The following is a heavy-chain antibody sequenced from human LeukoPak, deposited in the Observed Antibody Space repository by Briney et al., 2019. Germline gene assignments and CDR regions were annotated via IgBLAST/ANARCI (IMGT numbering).Heavy chain of an antibody. CDR1: GFTFSSYG. CDR2: IRYDGSNK. J-gene: IGHJ6*03. CDR3: AKALEAGYSSGWYKYYYYMDV. Sequence: GGSLRLSCAASGFTFSSYGMHWVRQAPGKGLEWVAFIRYDGSNKYYADSVKGRFTISRDNSKNTLYLQMNSLRAEDTAVYYCAKALEAGYSSGWYKYYYYMDVWGKGTTVTVSS. V-gene: IGHV3-30*02. D-gene: IGHD6-19*01.